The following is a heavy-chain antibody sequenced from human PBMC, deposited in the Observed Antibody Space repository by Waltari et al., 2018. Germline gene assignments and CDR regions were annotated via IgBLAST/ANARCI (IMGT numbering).Heavy chain of an antibody. CDR1: GDSMTNSNYY. CDR2: IYYSGTS. Sequence: QLQMHESGPGLVKSSETLSLTCTVSGDSMTNSNYYWAWIRQPPGKGLEWIGDIYYSGTSFYNPSLMSRLTISADTSKNHFSLSLTSVTVADTAIYYCARRPMGVAFDYWGQGVLVTISS. J-gene: IGHJ4*02. CDR3: ARRPMGVAFDY. V-gene: IGHV4-39*02. D-gene: IGHD3-16*01.